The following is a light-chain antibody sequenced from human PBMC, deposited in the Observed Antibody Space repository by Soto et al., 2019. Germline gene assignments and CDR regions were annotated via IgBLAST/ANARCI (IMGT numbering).Light chain of an antibody. J-gene: IGLJ1*01. CDR3: TSYTSTSTPYV. CDR1: STDVGLYTY. Sequence: QSALTQPASVSGSPGQSITISCAGTSTDVGLYTYVSWYQQHPGKAPKLIIYDVYNRPSGVSNRFSGSKSGNTASLTISGLQAEDEADYYCTSYTSTSTPYVFGGGTKVTVL. CDR2: DVY. V-gene: IGLV2-14*01.